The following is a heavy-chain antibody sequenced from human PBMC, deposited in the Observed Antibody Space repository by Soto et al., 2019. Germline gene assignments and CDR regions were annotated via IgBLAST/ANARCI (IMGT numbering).Heavy chain of an antibody. V-gene: IGHV3-53*04. CDR3: ASLDANCSGGSCYSGDAFDI. CDR1: GFTVSSNY. D-gene: IGHD2-15*01. Sequence: GGSLRLSCAASGFTVSSNYMSWVRQAPGKGLEWVSVIYSGGSTYYADSVKGRFTISRHNSKNTLYLQMNSLRAEDTAVYYCASLDANCSGGSCYSGDAFDIWGQGTMVTVSS. J-gene: IGHJ3*02. CDR2: IYSGGST.